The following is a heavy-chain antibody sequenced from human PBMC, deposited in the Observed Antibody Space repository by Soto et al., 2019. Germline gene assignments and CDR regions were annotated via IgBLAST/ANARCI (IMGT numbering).Heavy chain of an antibody. CDR2: ISGSTSIT. CDR1: GFRFSDQY. Sequence: QVQLVESGGGLVEPGGSVRLSCAASGFRFSDQYMTWIRQAPGKGLEWVSKISGSTSITYYADSVKGRFTVSRDNAKNSLYLQMNSLRAEVTAVYYCASDPYYYASGFWGQGTLVTVSS. D-gene: IGHD3-10*01. V-gene: IGHV3-11*01. J-gene: IGHJ4*02. CDR3: ASDPYYYASGF.